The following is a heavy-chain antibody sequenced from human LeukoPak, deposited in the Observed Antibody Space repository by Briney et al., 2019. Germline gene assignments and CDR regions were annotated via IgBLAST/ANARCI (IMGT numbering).Heavy chain of an antibody. CDR1: GGSISSGGYY. CDR3: ARDRGARPPSGAAFYFDY. V-gene: IGHV4-31*03. D-gene: IGHD3-10*01. J-gene: IGHJ4*02. CDR2: IYYSGST. Sequence: SQTLSLNCTVSGGSISSGGYYWSWIRQHPGKGLEWIGYIYYSGSTYYNPSLKSRVTISVDTSKNQFSLKLSSVTAADPAVYYCARDRGARPPSGAAFYFDYWGQGTLVTVSS.